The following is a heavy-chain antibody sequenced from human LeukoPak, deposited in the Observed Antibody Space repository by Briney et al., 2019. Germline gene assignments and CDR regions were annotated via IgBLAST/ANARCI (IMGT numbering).Heavy chain of an antibody. CDR1: GFTFSDYP. CDR2: ISSSAI. D-gene: IGHD1-26*01. Sequence: HPGGSQRLSCTASGFTFSDYPMNWVRQAPGKGLEWVSYISSSAIYYADSVRGRFTISRDNAKNSLSLQMNSLRADDTAVYYCARDGRIQWELDYWGPGILVTVSS. CDR3: ARDGRIQWELDY. V-gene: IGHV3-48*01. J-gene: IGHJ4*02.